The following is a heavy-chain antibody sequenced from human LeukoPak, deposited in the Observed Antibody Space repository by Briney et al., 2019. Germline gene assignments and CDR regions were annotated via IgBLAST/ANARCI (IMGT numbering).Heavy chain of an antibody. D-gene: IGHD1-1*01. CDR2: MNPNSGNT. J-gene: IGHJ4*02. Sequence: ASVKVSCKASGYTFTSYVINWVSQAAGHGLEWMGWMNPNSGNTGYAQKFQGRVTMTRNTSISTAYRELSSLRSEDTAVYYWARMDWNDEGALFDYWGQGNLVTVSS. V-gene: IGHV1-8*01. CDR1: GYTFTSYV. CDR3: ARMDWNDEGALFDY.